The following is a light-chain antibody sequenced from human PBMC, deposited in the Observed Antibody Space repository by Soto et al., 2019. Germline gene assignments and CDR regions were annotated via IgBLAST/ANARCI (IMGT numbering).Light chain of an antibody. Sequence: QSALTQPPSASRSPGQSVTISCTGTSSDVGGYNFVSWYQQHPGKAPKLMIYEVSKRPSGVPDRFSGSKSGSTASLTVSGLQAEDEADYYCSSYTGSNFYVFGTGTKLTVL. CDR1: SSDVGGYNF. CDR3: SSYTGSNFYV. J-gene: IGLJ1*01. CDR2: EVS. V-gene: IGLV2-8*02.